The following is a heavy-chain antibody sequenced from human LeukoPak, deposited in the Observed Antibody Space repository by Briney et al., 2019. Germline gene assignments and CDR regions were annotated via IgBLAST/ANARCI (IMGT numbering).Heavy chain of an antibody. Sequence: GGSLRLSCAASGFTFSSYGMHWVRQAPGKGLEWVSGISSSGSGGNTYYADSVKGRFTISRDSSKNTLYLQMNSLRAEDTAVYYCARDETYWGQGTLVTVSS. CDR1: GFTFSSYG. V-gene: IGHV3-23*01. CDR2: ISSSGSGGNT. J-gene: IGHJ4*02. CDR3: ARDETY.